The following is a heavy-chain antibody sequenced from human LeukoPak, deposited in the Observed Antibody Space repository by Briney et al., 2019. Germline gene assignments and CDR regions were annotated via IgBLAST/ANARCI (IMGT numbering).Heavy chain of an antibody. CDR1: GFTFSSYA. CDR2: ISGSGGST. Sequence: GGSLRLSCAASGFTFSSYAMSWVRQAPGKGLEWVSAISGSGGSTYYADSVKGRFTISRDNSKNTLYLQMNSLRAEDTAVYYCARAGRGYSYGHSYWGQGTLVTVSS. D-gene: IGHD5-18*01. V-gene: IGHV3-23*01. J-gene: IGHJ4*02. CDR3: ARAGRGYSYGHSY.